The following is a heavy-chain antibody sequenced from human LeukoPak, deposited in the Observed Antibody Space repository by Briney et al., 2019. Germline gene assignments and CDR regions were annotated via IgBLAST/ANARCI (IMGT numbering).Heavy chain of an antibody. CDR3: AREFGHDRWYFDY. CDR2: ISADGRIQ. CDR1: GFTFSTYN. Sequence: GGSLRLSCAVSGFTFSTYNIHWVRQAPGKGLEWVTVISADGRIQYYSDSVKGRFTISRDNSLNTLHLQMNNLRAGDTAVYYCAREFGHDRWYFDYWGQGALVTVSS. D-gene: IGHD5-12*01. V-gene: IGHV3-30*03. J-gene: IGHJ4*02.